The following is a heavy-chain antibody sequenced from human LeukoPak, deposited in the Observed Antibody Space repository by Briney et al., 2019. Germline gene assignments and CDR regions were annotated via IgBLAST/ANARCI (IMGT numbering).Heavy chain of an antibody. CDR3: TTQADY. CDR2: IITKTDGGTT. V-gene: IGHV3-15*01. J-gene: IGHJ4*02. Sequence: TTGGSLRLSCVASGFTFSNAWMTWVRQAPGKGLEWVGRIITKTDGGTTDYAAPVKGRFTISRDDSKNTLYLQMNSLKTGDTAVYYCTTQADYWGQGTLVTVSS. CDR1: GFTFSNAW.